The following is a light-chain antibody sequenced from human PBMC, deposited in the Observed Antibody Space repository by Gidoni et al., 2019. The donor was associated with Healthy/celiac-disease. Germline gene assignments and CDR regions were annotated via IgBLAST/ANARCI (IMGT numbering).Light chain of an antibody. CDR2: GAS. Sequence: EIVMTHSPATLSESPGERATLSCRASQSFSSNLAWYQQKPGQAPRLLIYGASTRDTGIPARFSGSGSGTEFTLTISSLQSEDFAVYYCQQYNNWPWTFGQGTKVEIK. CDR3: QQYNNWPWT. V-gene: IGKV3-15*01. J-gene: IGKJ1*01. CDR1: QSFSSN.